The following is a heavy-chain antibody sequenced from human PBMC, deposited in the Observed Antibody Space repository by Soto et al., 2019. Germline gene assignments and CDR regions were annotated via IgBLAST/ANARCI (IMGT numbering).Heavy chain of an antibody. CDR1: GGSISSSSYY. Sequence: SETLSLTCTFSGGSISSSSYYWGWIRQPPGKGLEWIGSIYYSGSTYYNPSLKSRVTISVDTSKNQFSLKLSSVTAADTAVYYCASHGIAVAGTDFDYWGQGTLVTVSS. V-gene: IGHV4-39*01. D-gene: IGHD6-19*01. CDR3: ASHGIAVAGTDFDY. CDR2: IYYSGST. J-gene: IGHJ4*02.